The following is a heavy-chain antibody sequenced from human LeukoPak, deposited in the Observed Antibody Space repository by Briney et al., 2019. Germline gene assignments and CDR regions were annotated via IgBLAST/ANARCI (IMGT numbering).Heavy chain of an antibody. D-gene: IGHD2-2*01. CDR1: GGSISSDNYY. J-gene: IGHJ6*03. Sequence: SSQTLSPTCSVAGGSISSDNYYWSWIRQPAGKGLEWIGRVYTSGSTIYNPSLKSRVSISVDTSKNQFSLKLSSVTAADTAVYYRTREVSTSRVVPPYYYYYYMDVWGKGTTVTVSS. CDR2: VYTSGST. CDR3: TREVSTSRVVPPYYYYYYMDV. V-gene: IGHV4-61*02.